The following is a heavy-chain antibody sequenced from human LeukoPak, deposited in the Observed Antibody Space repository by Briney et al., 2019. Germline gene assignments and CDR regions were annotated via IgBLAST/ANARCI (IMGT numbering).Heavy chain of an antibody. CDR1: GGSISGSSYY. Sequence: PSETLSLTCTVSGGSISGSSYYWGWIRQPPGKGLEWIGYIYHSGSTYYNPSLKSRVTISVDRSKNQFSLKLSSVTAADTAVYYCARGITMVRGVTDHFDYWGQGTLVTVSS. D-gene: IGHD3-10*01. J-gene: IGHJ4*02. CDR3: ARGITMVRGVTDHFDY. V-gene: IGHV4-39*07. CDR2: IYHSGST.